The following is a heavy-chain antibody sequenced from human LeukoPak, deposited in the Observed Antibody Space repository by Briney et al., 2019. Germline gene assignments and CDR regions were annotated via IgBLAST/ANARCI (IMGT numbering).Heavy chain of an antibody. CDR2: IYTSGST. Sequence: PSGTLSLTCTVSGGSISSGSYYWSWIRQPAGKGLEWIGRIYTSGSTNYNPSLKSRVTISVDTSKNQFSLKLSSVTAADTAVYYCAREMRGYDFWSGYYAYNWFDPWGQGTLVTVSS. J-gene: IGHJ5*02. V-gene: IGHV4-61*02. CDR3: AREMRGYDFWSGYYAYNWFDP. D-gene: IGHD3-3*01. CDR1: GGSISSGSYY.